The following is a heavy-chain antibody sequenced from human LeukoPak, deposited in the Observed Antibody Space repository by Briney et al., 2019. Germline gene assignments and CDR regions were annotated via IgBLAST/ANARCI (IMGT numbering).Heavy chain of an antibody. J-gene: IGHJ4*02. D-gene: IGHD3-10*01. Sequence: ASVKVSCKASGYTFTSFGISWVRQAPGQGLEWMGWISAYNGNTNYAQKLQGRVTMTTDTSTSTAYMELRSLRSDDTAVYYCARGLLGAYGLGRQDPYFDYWGQGTLVTVSS. CDR1: GYTFTSFG. CDR2: ISAYNGNT. V-gene: IGHV1-18*01. CDR3: ARGLLGAYGLGRQDPYFDY.